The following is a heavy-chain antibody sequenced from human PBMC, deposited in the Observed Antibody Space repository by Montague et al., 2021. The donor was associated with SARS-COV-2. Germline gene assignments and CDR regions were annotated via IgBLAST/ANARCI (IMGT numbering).Heavy chain of an antibody. J-gene: IGHJ4*02. CDR2: IYYSGST. CDR3: ARAFIAAAGTTSFDY. CDR1: GGSSKW. V-gene: IGHV4-59*08. Sequence: SETLSLTCAVSGGSSKWWSWVRQPPGKGLEWIGYIYYSGSTNYNPSLKSRVTISVDTSKNQFSLKLSSVTAADTAVYYCARAFIAAAGTTSFDYWGQGTLVTVSS. D-gene: IGHD6-13*01.